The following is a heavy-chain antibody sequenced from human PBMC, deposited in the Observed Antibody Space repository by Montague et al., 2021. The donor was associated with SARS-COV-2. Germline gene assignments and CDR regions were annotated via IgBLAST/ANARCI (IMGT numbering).Heavy chain of an antibody. Sequence: SETLSLTCTVSGGSISSYYWSWIRQPPGKGLEWIGYIYYRGSTNYNPSLKSRVTISVDTSKNQFSLKLSSVTAADTAVYYCARGAGMGSGYGKYYYYYYGKDDWGQGTPVTVSS. V-gene: IGHV4-59*01. CDR1: GGSISSYY. J-gene: IGHJ6*02. CDR2: IYYRGST. CDR3: ARGAGMGSGYGKYYYYYYGKDD. D-gene: IGHD5-12*01.